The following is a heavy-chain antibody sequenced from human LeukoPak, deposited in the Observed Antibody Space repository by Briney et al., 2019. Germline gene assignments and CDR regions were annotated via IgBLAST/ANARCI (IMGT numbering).Heavy chain of an antibody. CDR2: ISYDGSNE. V-gene: IGHV3-30*03. D-gene: IGHD6-19*01. CDR3: ARGKQWLGYFDY. Sequence: GGSLRLSCAASGFTFSSYGMHWVRQAPGKGLEWVALISYDGSNEYYSDSVKGRFTISRDNSKNTLYLQMNSLRAEDTAVYYCARGKQWLGYFDYWGQGTLVTVSS. CDR1: GFTFSSYG. J-gene: IGHJ4*02.